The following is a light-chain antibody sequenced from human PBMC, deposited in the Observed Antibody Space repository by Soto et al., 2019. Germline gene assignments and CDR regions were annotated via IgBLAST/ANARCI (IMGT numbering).Light chain of an antibody. CDR2: GAS. CDR1: QSGSSS. Sequence: EIVWTQSPGSLALSPGERANLSCRASQSGSSSFLAWYQQKPGQAPRLLIYGASTRATGIPARFSGSGSGTEFTLTISSLQYEDFAVYYCQQYNNWPRTFGQGTKVDIK. CDR3: QQYNNWPRT. V-gene: IGKV3-15*01. J-gene: IGKJ1*01.